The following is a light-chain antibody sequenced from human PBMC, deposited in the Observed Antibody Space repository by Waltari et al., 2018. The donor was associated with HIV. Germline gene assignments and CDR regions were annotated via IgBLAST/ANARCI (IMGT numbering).Light chain of an antibody. CDR1: TSNIGTNV. CDR3: ATWDDTPTGHVL. Sequence: QSVLAQPPSVSGTPGQRVTISCSGTTSNIGTNVVNWYQQVPGTAPKLLISINNPRPSGVPDRFSGFKSGTSASLAINGLQSEDEADYYCATWDDTPTGHVLFGGGTKVTVL. V-gene: IGLV1-44*01. J-gene: IGLJ2*01. CDR2: INN.